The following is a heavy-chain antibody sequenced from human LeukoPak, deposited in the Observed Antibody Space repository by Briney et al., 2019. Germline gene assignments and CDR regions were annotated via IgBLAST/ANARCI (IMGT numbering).Heavy chain of an antibody. CDR1: GGSFSGYY. D-gene: IGHD4-17*01. Sequence: SGTLSLTCAVYGGSFSGYYWSWIRQPPGKGLEWIGEINHSGSTNYNPSPKSRVTISVDTSKNQFSLKLSSVTAADTAVYYCATQNDYGDYSSWYFDLWGRGTLVTVSS. V-gene: IGHV4-34*01. J-gene: IGHJ2*01. CDR2: INHSGST. CDR3: ATQNDYGDYSSWYFDL.